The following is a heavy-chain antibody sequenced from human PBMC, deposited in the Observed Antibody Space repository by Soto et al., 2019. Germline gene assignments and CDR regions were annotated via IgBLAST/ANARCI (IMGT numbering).Heavy chain of an antibody. J-gene: IGHJ5*02. CDR1: GYTFTSYY. CDR3: AKDGGREGYFGNWFDP. Sequence: ASVKVSCKASGYTFTSYYVHWVRQAPGQGLEWMGWINPNTGGTNYAQKFQGWVTMTRDTSISTAYMELSSLRSDDTAVYYCAKDGGREGYFGNWFDPWGQGTLVTVSS. V-gene: IGHV1-2*04. CDR2: INPNTGGT. D-gene: IGHD2-15*01.